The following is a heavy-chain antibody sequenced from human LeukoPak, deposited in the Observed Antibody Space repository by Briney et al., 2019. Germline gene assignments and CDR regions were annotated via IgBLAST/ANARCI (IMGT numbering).Heavy chain of an antibody. CDR3: ARDKALMLRGVIIRENYYYYMDV. CDR1: GFTFRSYW. CDR2: IKQDGSEK. Sequence: GGSLRLPCAASGFTFRSYWMSWVRQAPGKGLEWVANIKQDGSEKYFVDSVKGRFTISRDNAKNSLYLQMNSLRAEDTAVYYCARDKALMLRGVIIRENYYYYMDVWGKGTTVTISS. D-gene: IGHD3-10*01. J-gene: IGHJ6*03. V-gene: IGHV3-7*01.